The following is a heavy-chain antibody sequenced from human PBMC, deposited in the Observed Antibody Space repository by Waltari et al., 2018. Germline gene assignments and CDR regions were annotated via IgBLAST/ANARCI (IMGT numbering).Heavy chain of an antibody. CDR1: GGSISSGSYY. D-gene: IGHD6-13*01. J-gene: IGHJ4*02. CDR2: IDTSGST. Sequence: QVQLQESGPGLVKPSQTLSLTCTVSGGSISSGSYYWSWIRQPAGKGLEWIGRIDTSGSTNYNPALKSRVTISVDTSKNQFSLKLSAVTAADTAVYYCARAAAAAAGSVHFDYWGQGTLVTVSS. CDR3: ARAAAAAAGSVHFDY. V-gene: IGHV4-61*02.